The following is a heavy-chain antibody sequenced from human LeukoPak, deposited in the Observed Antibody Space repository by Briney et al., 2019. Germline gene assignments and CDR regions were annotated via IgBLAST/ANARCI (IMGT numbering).Heavy chain of an antibody. CDR3: ARTTVTSLGAFDF. D-gene: IGHD4-17*01. J-gene: IGHJ3*01. V-gene: IGHV4-31*03. Sequence: TSETLSLTCTVSGGSISGGTYYWGWIRQLPGKGLECIGYIFYTGTTYYNPSLKSRVTVSIDTSTNQFSLKLSSVTAADTAVYYCARTTVTSLGAFDFWGRGTMITVSS. CDR2: IFYTGTT. CDR1: GGSISGGTYY.